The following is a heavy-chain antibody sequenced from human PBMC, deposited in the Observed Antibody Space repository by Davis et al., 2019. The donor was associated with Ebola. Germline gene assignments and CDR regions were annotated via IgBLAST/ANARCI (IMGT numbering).Heavy chain of an antibody. CDR3: ARLSVPVIEPYYFDY. Sequence: GESLKISCKGSGYSFTSYWIGWVRQMPGKGLEWMGIIYPGDSDTRYSPSFQGQVTISADKSISTAYLQWSSLKASDTAMYYCARLSVPVIEPYYFDYWGQGTLVTVSS. J-gene: IGHJ4*02. D-gene: IGHD3-16*02. CDR2: IYPGDSDT. V-gene: IGHV5-51*01. CDR1: GYSFTSYW.